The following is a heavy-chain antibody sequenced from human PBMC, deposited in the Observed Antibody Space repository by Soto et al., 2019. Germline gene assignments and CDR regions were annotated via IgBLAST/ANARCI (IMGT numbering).Heavy chain of an antibody. CDR1: GFTFSSYS. CDR2: ISSSSSYI. D-gene: IGHD6-13*01. J-gene: IGHJ5*02. Sequence: EVQLVESGGGLVKPGGSLRLSCAASGFTFSSYSMNWVRQAPGKGLEWVSSISSSSSYIYYADSVKGRFTISRDNAKNSLYPQMNSLRAEDTAVYYCARGVAAAGTDWFDPWGQGTLVTVSS. V-gene: IGHV3-21*01. CDR3: ARGVAAAGTDWFDP.